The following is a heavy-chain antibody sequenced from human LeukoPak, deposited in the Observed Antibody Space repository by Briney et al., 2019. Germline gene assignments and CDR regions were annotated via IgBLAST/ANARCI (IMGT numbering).Heavy chain of an antibody. CDR1: GFTFSDYY. CDR2: ISISGSTI. J-gene: IGHJ4*02. D-gene: IGHD3-9*01. Sequence: GGSLRLSCAASGFTFSDYYMSWIRQAPGKGLEWVSSISISGSTIYYADSVKGRFTISRDNAKNSLYLQMNSLRAEDTAVYYCARADGVYYDILTGYYADYWGQGTLVTVSS. CDR3: ARADGVYYDILTGYYADY. V-gene: IGHV3-11*01.